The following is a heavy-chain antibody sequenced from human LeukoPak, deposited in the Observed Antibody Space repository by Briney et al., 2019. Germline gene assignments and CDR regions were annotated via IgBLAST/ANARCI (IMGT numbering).Heavy chain of an antibody. CDR1: GFAFSDYS. CDR3: ARDDNWGFDY. Sequence: PGGSLRLSCAASGFAFSDYSMTWVRQAPGKGLEWIANTRGSGSGMGSGSYYAGAVKGRFTISRDNAKNSLYLQMNSLRAEVTAFYFCARDDNWGFDYWGQGTLVTVSS. CDR2: TRGSGSGMGSGS. V-gene: IGHV3-21*05. D-gene: IGHD7-27*01. J-gene: IGHJ4*02.